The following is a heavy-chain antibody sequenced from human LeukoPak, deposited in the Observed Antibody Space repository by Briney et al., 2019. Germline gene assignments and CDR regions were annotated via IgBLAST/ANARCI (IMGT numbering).Heavy chain of an antibody. V-gene: IGHV3-23*01. CDR1: GFTFSSYA. Sequence: GGSLRLSCAASGFTFSSYAMSWVRQAPGKGLEWVSAISGSGGSTYYADSVKGRFTISRDDSKNTLYLQMNSLRAEDTAVYYCAKDPARRHAFDIWGQGTIVTVSS. CDR2: ISGSGGST. J-gene: IGHJ3*02. CDR3: AKDPARRHAFDI.